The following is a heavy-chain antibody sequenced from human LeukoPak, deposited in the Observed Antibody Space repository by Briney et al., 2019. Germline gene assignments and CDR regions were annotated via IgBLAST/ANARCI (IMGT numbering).Heavy chain of an antibody. J-gene: IGHJ4*02. V-gene: IGHV1-69*13. Sequence: SVKVSCKASGGTFSSYAISWVRQAPGQGLEWMGGIIPIFGTANYAQKFQGRVTNTADESTSTAYMELSSLRSEDTAVYYCARANYDYVWGSYRQYYFDYWGQGTLVTVSS. CDR1: GGTFSSYA. D-gene: IGHD3-16*02. CDR3: ARANYDYVWGSYRQYYFDY. CDR2: IIPIFGTA.